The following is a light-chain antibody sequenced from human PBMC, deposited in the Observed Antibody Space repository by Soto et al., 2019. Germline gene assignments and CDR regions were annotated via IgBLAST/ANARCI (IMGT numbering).Light chain of an antibody. CDR1: SSDIGGYNF. CDR3: SSYRTMTTLV. J-gene: IGLJ2*01. V-gene: IGLV2-14*01. CDR2: EVT. Sequence: QSALTQPASVSGSPGQSITISCTGTSSDIGGYNFVSWYQQHPGKAPKLMIYEVTNRPSGISNRFSGSKSGNTASLTISGVQPEDEADYYCSSYRTMTTLVFGGGNKVTVL.